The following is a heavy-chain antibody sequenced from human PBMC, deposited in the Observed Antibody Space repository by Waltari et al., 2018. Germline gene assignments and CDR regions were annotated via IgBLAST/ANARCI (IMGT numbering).Heavy chain of an antibody. V-gene: IGHV4-39*07. D-gene: IGHD3-10*01. CDR2: VHSVGTT. Sequence: QVQLQESGPGLVRPSETLSLTCTVSDAYISSSSFYWAWIRQPPGKGLEWIGSVHSVGTTYYNPSLNNRITISVDTSKNQFSLRLKSVTAADTAIYYCATDRGDPGAHPIDNWGQGTLVIVSS. CDR3: ATDRGDPGAHPIDN. J-gene: IGHJ4*02. CDR1: DAYISSSSFY.